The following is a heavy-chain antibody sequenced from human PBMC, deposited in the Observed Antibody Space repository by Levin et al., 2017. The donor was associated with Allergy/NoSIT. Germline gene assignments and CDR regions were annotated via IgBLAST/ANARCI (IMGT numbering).Heavy chain of an antibody. D-gene: IGHD3-22*01. CDR2: ISAYNGNT. Sequence: GESLKISCKASGYTFTSYGISWVRQAPGQGLEWMGWISAYNGNTNYAQKLQGRVTMTTDTSTSTAYMELRSLRSDDTAVYYCASYDYYYYGMDVWGQGTTVTVSS. J-gene: IGHJ6*02. V-gene: IGHV1-18*01. CDR1: GYTFTSYG. CDR3: ASYDYYYYGMDV.